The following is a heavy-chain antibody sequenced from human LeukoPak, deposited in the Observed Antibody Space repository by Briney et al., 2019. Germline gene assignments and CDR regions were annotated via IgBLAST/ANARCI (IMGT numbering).Heavy chain of an antibody. Sequence: GGSLTLSCAASRFTFSSYRMNWVRQPPGKGLEWVSYISSSSSTIYYASSVKGRFTISRDNAKKSLNLQMNSLRAEDTAVYYCARAILGCWYEDAPGYWGQGTLVTVSS. CDR1: RFTFSSYR. J-gene: IGHJ4*02. D-gene: IGHD6-13*01. V-gene: IGHV3-48*01. CDR2: ISSSSSTI. CDR3: ARAILGCWYEDAPGY.